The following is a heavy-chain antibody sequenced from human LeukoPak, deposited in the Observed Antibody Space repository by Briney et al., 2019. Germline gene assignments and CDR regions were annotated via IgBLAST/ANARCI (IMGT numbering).Heavy chain of an antibody. V-gene: IGHV3-53*01. D-gene: IGHD1-14*01. CDR1: GFTVSRSH. CDR2: IYSDGNI. Sequence: HAGGSLRLSCAASGFTVSRSHMSWIRQAPGKGLEWVSLIYSDGNIHYADSVKARVTISRDISKNTLYLQKNSLSAEDTAVYYCVRADNGFDQWGQGALVTVSS. CDR3: VRADNGFDQ. J-gene: IGHJ4*02.